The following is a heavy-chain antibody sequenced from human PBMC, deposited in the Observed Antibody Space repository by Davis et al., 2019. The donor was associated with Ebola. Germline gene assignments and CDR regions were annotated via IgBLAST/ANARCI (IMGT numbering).Heavy chain of an antibody. D-gene: IGHD2-8*01. CDR2: ISGSGGTT. V-gene: IGHV3-23*01. Sequence: GGSLRLSCAASGFTFSSYGMHWVRQAPGKGLEWVSGISGSGGTTSHADSVKGRFTISRDNSKNTLYLQMNSLRAEDTAVYYCAKVPNVGCFNGVCSYGDYYYMEVWGIGTTVTVSS. CDR3: AKVPNVGCFNGVCSYGDYYYMEV. CDR1: GFTFSSYG. J-gene: IGHJ6*03.